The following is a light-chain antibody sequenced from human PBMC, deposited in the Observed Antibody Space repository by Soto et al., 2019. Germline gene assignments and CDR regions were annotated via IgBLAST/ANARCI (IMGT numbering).Light chain of an antibody. V-gene: IGKV1-39*01. CDR1: QSIGRN. Sequence: DIQMTQSPASLSASVGDRFTSSFRASQSIGRNLNWYQQKPGKAPTLLIFTSSSLQSGVPSRFSGSGSGTDFILTISSLQPEDFATYYCQQSYSTPPTFGQGTKVDIK. J-gene: IGKJ1*01. CDR3: QQSYSTPPT. CDR2: TSS.